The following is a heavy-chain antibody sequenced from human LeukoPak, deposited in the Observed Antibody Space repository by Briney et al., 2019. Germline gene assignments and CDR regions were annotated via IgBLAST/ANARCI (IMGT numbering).Heavy chain of an antibody. CDR1: GGSFSGYY. J-gene: IGHJ6*02. V-gene: IGHV4-34*01. D-gene: IGHD6-19*01. CDR2: INHSGST. Sequence: SETLSLTCAVYGGSFSGYYWSWIRQPPGNGLEWIGEINHSGSTNYNPSLKSRVTISVDTSKNQFSLKLSSVTAADTAVYYCARTPDDSSGWSYYYGLDVWGQGTTVTVSS. CDR3: ARTPDDSSGWSYYYGLDV.